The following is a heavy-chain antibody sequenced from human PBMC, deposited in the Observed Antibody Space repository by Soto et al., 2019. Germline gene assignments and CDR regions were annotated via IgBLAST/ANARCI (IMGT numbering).Heavy chain of an antibody. J-gene: IGHJ4*02. D-gene: IGHD1-26*01. Sequence: QVQLVQSGAVVKKPGSSVKISCKASGGSLSTYAISWVSQAPGQGLEWMGGIIPIFGTANYAQKFQGRIRITADESTTTAHIALSSLGSDDTAVYFCARFSVMSGNYQGFDYWGQGTLVIVSS. V-gene: IGHV1-69*01. CDR2: IIPIFGTA. CDR3: ARFSVMSGNYQGFDY. CDR1: GGSLSTYA.